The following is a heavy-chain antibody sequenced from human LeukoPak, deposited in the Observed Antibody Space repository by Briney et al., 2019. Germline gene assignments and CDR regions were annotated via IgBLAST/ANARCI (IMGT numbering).Heavy chain of an antibody. CDR2: SYYTGST. Sequence: SETLSLTCTVSGGSVNSGSYYWSWIRQPPGKGLEWIGYSYYTGSTNYNPSLKSRVTISVDTSKNQFSLKLSSVIAADTAVYYCAREQRGDDTSDVWGQGTMVTVSS. CDR1: GGSVNSGSYY. CDR3: AREQRGDDTSDV. V-gene: IGHV4-61*01. J-gene: IGHJ3*01. D-gene: IGHD3-16*01.